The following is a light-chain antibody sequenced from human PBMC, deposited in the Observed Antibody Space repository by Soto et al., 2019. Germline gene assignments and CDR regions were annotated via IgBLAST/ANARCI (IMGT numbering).Light chain of an antibody. CDR1: QSVSSSY. Sequence: EIVLTQSPGTLSLSPGERATLSCRASQSVSSSYLAWYRQRPGQAPRLLIYDASSRATGIPDSFSGSGSGTDFTLTISRLEPEDFAVYYCQQYGSSRPLTFGXXT. V-gene: IGKV3-20*01. CDR2: DAS. J-gene: IGKJ4*01. CDR3: QQYGSSRPLT.